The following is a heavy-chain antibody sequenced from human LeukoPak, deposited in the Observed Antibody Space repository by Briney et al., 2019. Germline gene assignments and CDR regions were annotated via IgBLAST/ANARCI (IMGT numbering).Heavy chain of an antibody. D-gene: IGHD3-16*01. CDR2: IYTSGST. Sequence: SETLSLMCTVSGRSINSGSYHWNWIRQPAGKGLEWIGRIYTSGSTNYNPSLKSRVTISVDTSKNQFSLKLSSVTAADTAVYYCARDRPFGGVIRYWGQGTLVTVSS. V-gene: IGHV4-61*02. CDR3: ARDRPFGGVIRY. J-gene: IGHJ4*02. CDR1: GRSINSGSYH.